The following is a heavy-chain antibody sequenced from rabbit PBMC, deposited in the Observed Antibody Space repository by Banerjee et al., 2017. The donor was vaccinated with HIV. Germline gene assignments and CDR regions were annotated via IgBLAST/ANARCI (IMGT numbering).Heavy chain of an antibody. CDR1: GFSFSSGYD. CDR2: IYTGSNGGT. D-gene: IGHD8-1*01. Sequence: QSLEESGGDLVKPGASPTLTCTASGFSFSSGYDMCWVRQAPGKGLEWIACIYTGSNGGTYYAGWAKGRFTISKTSSTAVTLQMTSLTAADTATYFCARDGSGDSYYDTFRLWGPGTLVTVS. CDR3: ARDGSGDSYYDTFRL. J-gene: IGHJ4*01. V-gene: IGHV1S40*01.